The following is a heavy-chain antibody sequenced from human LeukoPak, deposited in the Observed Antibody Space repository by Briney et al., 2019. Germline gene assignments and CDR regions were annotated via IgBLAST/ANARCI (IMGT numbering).Heavy chain of an antibody. D-gene: IGHD7-27*01. V-gene: IGHV3-21*01. Sequence: GSLRLSCAASGFIFSSYSMNWVRQAPGKGLEWVSSISSSSSYIYYADSVKGRFTISRDNAKNSLYLQMNSLRAEDTAVYYCARDQLNWGIGFCDYWGQGTLVTVSS. CDR2: ISSSSSYI. CDR1: GFIFSSYS. J-gene: IGHJ4*02. CDR3: ARDQLNWGIGFCDY.